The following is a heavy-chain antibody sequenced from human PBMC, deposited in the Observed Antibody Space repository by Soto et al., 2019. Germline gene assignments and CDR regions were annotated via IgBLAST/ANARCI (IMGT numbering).Heavy chain of an antibody. J-gene: IGHJ6*02. CDR1: GFTFSSYA. Sequence: EVQLLESGGGLVQPGGSLRLSCAASGFTFSSYAMSWVRQAPGKGLEWVSAISGSGGSTYYADSVKGRFTISRENSKNTQYLQMNSLRAEDRAVYYCAKDIMDWGGLYGYYYYGMDVWGQGTTVTV. D-gene: IGHD6-19*01. CDR3: AKDIMDWGGLYGYYYYGMDV. CDR2: ISGSGGST. V-gene: IGHV3-23*01.